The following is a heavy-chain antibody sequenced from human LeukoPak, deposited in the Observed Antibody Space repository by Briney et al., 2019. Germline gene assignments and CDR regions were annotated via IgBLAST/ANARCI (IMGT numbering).Heavy chain of an antibody. CDR1: GYSFTSYW. CDR3: ARHGDDSSGYYWGIDY. V-gene: IGHV5-51*01. J-gene: IGHJ4*02. D-gene: IGHD3-22*01. Sequence: NPGESQKISCKGSGYSFTSYWIGWVRQMPGKGLEWMGIIYPGDSDTRYSPSFQGQVTISADKSISTAYLQWSSLKASDTAMYYCARHGDDSSGYYWGIDYWGQGTLVTVPS. CDR2: IYPGDSDT.